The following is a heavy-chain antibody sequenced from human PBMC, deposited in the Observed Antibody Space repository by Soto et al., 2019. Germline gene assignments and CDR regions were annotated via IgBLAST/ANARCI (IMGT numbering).Heavy chain of an antibody. CDR3: AAPRGRWLQLRGPYNWFDP. V-gene: IGHV4-34*01. D-gene: IGHD5-12*01. J-gene: IGHJ5*02. CDR1: GGSFSGYY. CDR2: INHSGST. Sequence: SETLSLTCAVYGGSFSGYYWSWIRQPPGKGLEWIGEINHSGSTNYNPSLKSRVTISVDTSKNQFSLKLSSVTAADTAVYYCAAPRGRWLQLRGPYNWFDPWGQGTLVTVSS.